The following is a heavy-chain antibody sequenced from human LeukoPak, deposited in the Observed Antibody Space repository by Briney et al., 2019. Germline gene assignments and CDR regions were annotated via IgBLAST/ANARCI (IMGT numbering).Heavy chain of an antibody. CDR1: GFTFSSYA. J-gene: IGHJ4*02. V-gene: IGHV3-30*01. CDR2: ISYDGSNK. D-gene: IGHD1-26*01. CDR3: ATAIVGATDY. Sequence: GGSLRLSCAASGFTFSSYAMHWVRQAPGKGLEWVSVISYDGSNKYYPDSVKGRFTISRDNSKNTLYLQMNSLRAEDTAVYYCATAIVGATDYWGQGTLVTVSS.